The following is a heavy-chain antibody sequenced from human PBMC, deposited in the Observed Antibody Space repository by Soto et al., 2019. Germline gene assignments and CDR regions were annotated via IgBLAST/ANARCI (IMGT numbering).Heavy chain of an antibody. CDR1: GYTFTNYG. Sequence: ASVKVSCTASGYTFTNYGISWVRQAPGQGLEWMGCISTNDGSAYYADSVKGRFTISRDTSKNTLSLQMNSLRVEDTAVYYCVRGELRPRFDYWGQGTLVTVSS. CDR2: ISTNDGSA. D-gene: IGHD1-7*01. CDR3: VRGELRPRFDY. J-gene: IGHJ4*02. V-gene: IGHV1-18*01.